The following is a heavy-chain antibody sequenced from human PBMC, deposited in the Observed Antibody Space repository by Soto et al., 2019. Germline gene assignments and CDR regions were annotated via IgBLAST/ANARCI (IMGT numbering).Heavy chain of an antibody. Sequence: PGGSLRLSCAASGFTFSGSAMHWVRQASGKGLEWVGRIRSKANSYATAYAASVKGRFTISRDDSKNTAYLQMNSLKTEDTAVYYCTSHQILYSSGWYGFGHSGWGQGTLVTVSS. V-gene: IGHV3-73*01. CDR1: GFTFSGSA. D-gene: IGHD6-19*01. CDR2: IRSKANSYAT. CDR3: TSHQILYSSGWYGFGHSG. J-gene: IGHJ4*02.